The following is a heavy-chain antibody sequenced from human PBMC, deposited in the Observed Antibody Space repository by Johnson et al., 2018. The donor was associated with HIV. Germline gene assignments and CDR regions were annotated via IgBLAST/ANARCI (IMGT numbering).Heavy chain of an antibody. CDR3: AKDIGDYVPGHAFDI. J-gene: IGHJ3*02. D-gene: IGHD3-16*01. Sequence: VQLVESGGGLVQPGRSLRLSCAASGFTFDDYAMHWVRQAPGKGLEWVSGISWNSGSIGYADSVKGRFTISRDNAKNSLYLQMNSLRAEDTALYYCAKDIGDYVPGHAFDIWGQGTMVTVSS. V-gene: IGHV3-9*01. CDR2: ISWNSGSI. CDR1: GFTFDDYA.